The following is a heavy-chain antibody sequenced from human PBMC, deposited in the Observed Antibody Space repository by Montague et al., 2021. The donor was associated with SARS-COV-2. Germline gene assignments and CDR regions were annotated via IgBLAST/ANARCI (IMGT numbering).Heavy chain of an antibody. Sequence: SLRLSCAASRFTFSDFWMNWVRQAPGKGLEWVADIKHDGSEKSYVDSVKGRFTISRDNAKNSLYLQMNSLRAEDTAVCYCARGSTGWYAIFGHYGMDVWGQGTTVTVSS. V-gene: IGHV3-7*01. CDR2: IKHDGSEK. D-gene: IGHD6-19*01. CDR1: RFTFSDFW. J-gene: IGHJ6*02. CDR3: ARGSTGWYAIFGHYGMDV.